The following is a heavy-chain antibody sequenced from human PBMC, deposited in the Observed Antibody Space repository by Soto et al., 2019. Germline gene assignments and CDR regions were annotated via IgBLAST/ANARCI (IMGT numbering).Heavy chain of an antibody. J-gene: IGHJ5*02. CDR2: INHSGST. Sequence: QVQLQQWGAGLLKPSETLSLTCAVYGGSFSGYYWSWIRQPPGKGLEWIGEINHSGSTNYNPSLKSRVTISVDTAKNQFSLKLSYVTASDTTVYYCARGHYGSGSYSWFDPWGQGTLVTVS. V-gene: IGHV4-34*01. CDR1: GGSFSGYY. CDR3: ARGHYGSGSYSWFDP. D-gene: IGHD3-10*01.